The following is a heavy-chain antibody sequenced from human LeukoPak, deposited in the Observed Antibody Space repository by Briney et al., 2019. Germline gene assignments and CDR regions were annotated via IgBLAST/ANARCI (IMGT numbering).Heavy chain of an antibody. Sequence: PGRSLRLSCAASGFTFNDYAMHWVRQAPGKGLEWVADISYDGSNKYYADSAKGRFTISRGNSKNTLYLQMNSLRAEDTAVYFCAKDYYGSGATPEAWGQGTLVTVSS. V-gene: IGHV3-30*18. CDR3: AKDYYGSGATPEA. CDR2: ISYDGSNK. CDR1: GFTFNDYA. J-gene: IGHJ5*02. D-gene: IGHD3-10*01.